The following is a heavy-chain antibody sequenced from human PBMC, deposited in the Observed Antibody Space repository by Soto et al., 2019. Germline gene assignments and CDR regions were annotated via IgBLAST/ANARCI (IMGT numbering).Heavy chain of an antibody. CDR2: IWNDGSNE. V-gene: IGHV3-33*01. J-gene: IGHJ4*02. CDR1: GFNFSSYG. Sequence: PRGSLSLSCAASGFNFSSYGIHWVRPYPGKGLEWVAIIWNDGSNEYYADSVKGRFTFSRDNSKNTVYLQVSKLRAEDTAVYFCDRDQTDSGGYSDSWGQGNLVNASA. D-gene: IGHD3-22*01. CDR3: DRDQTDSGGYSDS.